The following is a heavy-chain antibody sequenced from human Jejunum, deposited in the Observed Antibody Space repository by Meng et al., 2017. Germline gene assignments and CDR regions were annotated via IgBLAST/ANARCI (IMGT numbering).Heavy chain of an antibody. Sequence: GESLKTSCEASGFTFTSYAMGWVRQTPEKGLEWVSTITGNAGNTYYTDSVGGRFTISRDNSKNTLYLQMSSLRAEDTAIYYCAKHLDIAGRYWIDPWGQGTRVTVSS. CDR2: ITGNAGNT. CDR1: GFTFTSYA. V-gene: IGHV3-23*01. J-gene: IGHJ5*02. CDR3: AKHLDIAGRYWIDP. D-gene: IGHD6-6*01.